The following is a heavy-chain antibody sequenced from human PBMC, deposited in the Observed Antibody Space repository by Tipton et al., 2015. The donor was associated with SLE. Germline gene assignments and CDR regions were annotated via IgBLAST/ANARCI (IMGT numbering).Heavy chain of an antibody. J-gene: IGHJ4*02. CDR3: ARAKQLVLFDY. CDR1: GGSFSGYY. D-gene: IGHD6-13*01. Sequence: TLSLTCAVYGGSFSGYYWSWIRQPPGKGLEWIGEINHSGSTNYNPSLKSRVTISVDTSKNQFSLKLSSVTAADTAVYYCARAKQLVLFDYWGQGTLVTVSS. CDR2: INHSGST. V-gene: IGHV4-34*01.